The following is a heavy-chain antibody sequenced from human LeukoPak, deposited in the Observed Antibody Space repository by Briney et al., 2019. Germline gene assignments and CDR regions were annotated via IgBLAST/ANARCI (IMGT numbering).Heavy chain of an antibody. D-gene: IGHD2-15*01. V-gene: IGHV3-64*01. CDR1: GFTFSTYA. J-gene: IGHJ6*02. CDR3: VRGYSFGPYGMDV. Sequence: GGSLRLSCAASGFTFSTYAMYWVRQAPGKGLEYVSGINSNGVSTYYANSVKGRFTISRDDSKNPLYLQMNSLITEDTAVYFCVRGYSFGPYGMDVWGQGTTVTVSS. CDR2: INSNGVST.